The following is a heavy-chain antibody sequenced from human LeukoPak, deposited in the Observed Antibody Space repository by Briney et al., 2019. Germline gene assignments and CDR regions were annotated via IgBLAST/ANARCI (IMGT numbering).Heavy chain of an antibody. V-gene: IGHV3-30*04. CDR1: GFTFSSYA. Sequence: GGSLRLSCAASGFTFSSYAMHWVRQAPGKGLEWVAVISYDGSNKYYADSVKGRFTISRDNSKNTLYLQMNSLRAEDTAVYYCAREKVDVEDAFDIWGQGTMVTVSS. J-gene: IGHJ3*02. CDR3: AREKVDVEDAFDI. CDR2: ISYDGSNK. D-gene: IGHD5-24*01.